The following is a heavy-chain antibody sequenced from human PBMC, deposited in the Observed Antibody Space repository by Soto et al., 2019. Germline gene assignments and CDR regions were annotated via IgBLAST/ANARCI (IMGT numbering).Heavy chain of an antibody. D-gene: IGHD2-8*02. CDR2: IWYDRSIK. CDR3: ARIDCTGNNCRPYAYYEMDV. Sequence: VRQAPGRGLEWVAVIWYDRSIKYYADSVKGRFTISRDNSKNMLYLQMNSLRAEDTAVYYCARIDCTGNNCRPYAYYEMDVWGQGTTVTVSS. V-gene: IGHV3-33*01. J-gene: IGHJ6*02.